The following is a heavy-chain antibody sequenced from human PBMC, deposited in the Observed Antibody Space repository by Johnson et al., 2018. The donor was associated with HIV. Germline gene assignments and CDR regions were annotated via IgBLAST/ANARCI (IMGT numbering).Heavy chain of an antibody. V-gene: IGHV3-30*18. Sequence: QVQLVESGGGVVQPGRSLRLSCAASGFTFSSYGMHWVRQAPGKGLEWLAVISYDGSNKYYADSVKGRFTISRANSKNTLYLQINSLRAEDTAVYYCAKNLGVVGAALSGGHAFDIWGQGTMVTVSS. D-gene: IGHD1-26*01. J-gene: IGHJ3*02. CDR1: GFTFSSYG. CDR3: AKNLGVVGAALSGGHAFDI. CDR2: ISYDGSNK.